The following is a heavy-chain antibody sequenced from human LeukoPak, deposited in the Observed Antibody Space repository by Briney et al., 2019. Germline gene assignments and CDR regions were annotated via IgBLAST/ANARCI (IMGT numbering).Heavy chain of an antibody. CDR1: GFTSSSYA. V-gene: IGHV3-30-3*01. CDR2: ISYDGSNK. D-gene: IGHD3-16*01. J-gene: IGHJ6*02. CDR3: ARAYDYYYYGMDV. Sequence: GGSLRLSCAASGFTSSSYAMHWVRQAPGKGLEWVAVISYDGSNKYYADSVKGRFTISRDNSKNTLYLQMNSLRAEDTAVYYCARAYDYYYYGMDVWGQGTTVTVSS.